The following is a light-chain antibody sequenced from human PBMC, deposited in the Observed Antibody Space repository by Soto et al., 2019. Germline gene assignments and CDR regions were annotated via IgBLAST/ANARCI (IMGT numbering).Light chain of an antibody. Sequence: QSVLTQPPSVSGAPGQRVTISCTGSSSNIGSGYDVHWYQQLPGTAPKLLIYGNSNRPSGVPDRFSGSKSVTSASLAITGLQADDEDDYYCQSYDSSLSGVVFGGGTQLTVL. J-gene: IGLJ2*01. CDR1: SSNIGSGYD. CDR3: QSYDSSLSGVV. CDR2: GNS. V-gene: IGLV1-40*01.